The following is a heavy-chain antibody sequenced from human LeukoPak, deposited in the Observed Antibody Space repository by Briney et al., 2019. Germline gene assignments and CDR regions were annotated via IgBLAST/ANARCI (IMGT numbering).Heavy chain of an antibody. Sequence: PSETLSLTCTVSGGSISSSIYYWGWIRHPPGKGLEWIGSIYYSRNTYYNPSLKSRVTISVDTPTNPYSLNINSLCLTETPLYIGARHAYYDFVTGLFDPWGQGTLVTVSS. D-gene: IGHD3-3*01. CDR3: ARHAYYDFVTGLFDP. CDR2: IYYSRNT. CDR1: GGSISSSIYY. J-gene: IGHJ5*02. V-gene: IGHV4-39*01.